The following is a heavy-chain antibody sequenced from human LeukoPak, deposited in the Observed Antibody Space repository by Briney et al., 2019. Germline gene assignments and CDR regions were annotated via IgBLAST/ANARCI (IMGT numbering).Heavy chain of an antibody. J-gene: IGHJ6*03. D-gene: IGHD3-3*02. Sequence: GGSLRLSCAASGFTFSSYAMSWVRQAPGKGLEWVSAISGSGGSTYYADSVKGRFTISRNNSKNTLYLQMNSLRAEDTAVYYCAKDLSPKHLSRYSYYYYMDVWGKGTTVTVSS. V-gene: IGHV3-23*01. CDR3: AKDLSPKHLSRYSYYYYMDV. CDR1: GFTFSSYA. CDR2: ISGSGGST.